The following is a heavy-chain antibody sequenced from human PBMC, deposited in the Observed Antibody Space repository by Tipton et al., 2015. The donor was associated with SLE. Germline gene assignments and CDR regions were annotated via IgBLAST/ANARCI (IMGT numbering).Heavy chain of an antibody. CDR1: GDSISSHIY. J-gene: IGHJ4*02. D-gene: IGHD3-22*01. Sequence: GLVKPSETLSLTCTVSGDSISSHIYWGWIRQPPGQGLQWIGNVYYSGTTDYNPSLKSRLTVSVDTSRNQLSLKLSSVTAADTAVYFCARGGSTDYYGSSGYYSFDFWGQGILVTVSS. CDR2: VYYSGTT. V-gene: IGHV4-39*07. CDR3: ARGGSTDYYGSSGYYSFDF.